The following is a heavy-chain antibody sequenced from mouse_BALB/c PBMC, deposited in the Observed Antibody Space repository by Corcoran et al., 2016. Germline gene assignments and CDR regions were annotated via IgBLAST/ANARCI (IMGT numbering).Heavy chain of an antibody. D-gene: IGHD1-1*01. CDR2: IYWDDDK. CDR1: GFSLSTSGMG. Sequence: QVTLKESGPGILQPSQNLSLTCSFSGFSLSTSGMGMSWIRQPSGKGLEWLAHIYWDDDKRNNPSLKSRLTITKDTSSNQVFLKITSVDTADTATYYCARRRGTTVAMDYWGQGTSVTVSS. V-gene: IGHV8-12*01. CDR3: ARRRGTTVAMDY. J-gene: IGHJ4*01.